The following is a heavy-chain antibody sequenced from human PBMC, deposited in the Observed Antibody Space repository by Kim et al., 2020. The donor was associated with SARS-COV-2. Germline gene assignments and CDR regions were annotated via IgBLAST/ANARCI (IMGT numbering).Heavy chain of an antibody. D-gene: IGHD3-10*01. CDR2: LYYSGST. CDR1: GGSISSYY. V-gene: IGHV4-59*01. CDR3: AGDLYYYGSGSSTDYYYGMDV. J-gene: IGHJ6*02. Sequence: SETLSLTCTVSGGSISSYYWSWIRQPPGKGLEWIGYLYYSGSTNYNPSLKSRVTISVDTSKNQFSLKLSSVTAADTAVYYCAGDLYYYGSGSSTDYYYGMDVWGQGPTVTVSS.